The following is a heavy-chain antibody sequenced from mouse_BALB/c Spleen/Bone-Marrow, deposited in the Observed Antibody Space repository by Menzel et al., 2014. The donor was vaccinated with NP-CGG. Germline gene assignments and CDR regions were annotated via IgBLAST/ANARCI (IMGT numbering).Heavy chain of an antibody. Sequence: VQLKESGAELVRPGALVKLSCQASGFNIKDYYMHWVKQRPEQGLEWIGWIDPENGNTIYDPKFQGKASITADTSSNTAYLQLSSLTSEDTAVYYCARSTTATDYAMDYWGQGTSVT. J-gene: IGHJ4*01. CDR3: ARSTTATDYAMDY. CDR2: IDPENGNT. CDR1: GFNIKDYY. V-gene: IGHV14-1*02. D-gene: IGHD1-2*01.